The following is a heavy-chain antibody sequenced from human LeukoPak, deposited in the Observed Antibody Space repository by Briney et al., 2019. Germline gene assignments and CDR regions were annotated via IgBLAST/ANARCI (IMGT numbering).Heavy chain of an antibody. CDR1: GGSISNFY. V-gene: IGHV4-59*08. D-gene: IGHD6-19*01. CDR3: ARGNGWYYP. Sequence: SETLSLTCTVSGGSISNFYWSWIRQPPGKGLEWIGYTFYSGSANCNPSLKSRVTISVDTSKNQFSLRLTSVTAADTAVYYCARGNGWYYPWGQGTLVTVSS. J-gene: IGHJ5*02. CDR2: TFYSGSA.